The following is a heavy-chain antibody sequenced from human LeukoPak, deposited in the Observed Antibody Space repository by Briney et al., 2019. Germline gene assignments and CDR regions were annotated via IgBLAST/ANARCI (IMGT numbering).Heavy chain of an antibody. CDR3: TRVKVEYSYGIDY. D-gene: IGHD5-18*01. CDR2: INSDGSST. Sequence: GGSLRLSCAASGFTFSIYWMHWVRQPPGKGLVWVSRINSDGSSTNYADSVKGRFTISRDNAKNTLYLQMNSLRAEDTAVYYCTRVKVEYSYGIDYWGQGTLVTVSS. CDR1: GFTFSIYW. J-gene: IGHJ4*02. V-gene: IGHV3-74*01.